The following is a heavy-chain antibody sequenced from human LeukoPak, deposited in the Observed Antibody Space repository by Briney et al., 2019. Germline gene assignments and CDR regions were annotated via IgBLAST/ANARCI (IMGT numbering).Heavy chain of an antibody. CDR1: GYTFTGSY. CDR3: ARGRYYYDTSGYYYGY. V-gene: IGHV1-2*02. CDR2: INPNSGGT. D-gene: IGHD3-22*01. J-gene: IGHJ4*02. Sequence: ASVKVSCKASGYTFTGSYMHWVRQAPGQGLEWMGWINPNSGGTNYAQKFQGRVTMTRDTSISTAYMEPSRLRSDDTAVYYCARGRYYYDTSGYYYGYWGQGTLVTVSS.